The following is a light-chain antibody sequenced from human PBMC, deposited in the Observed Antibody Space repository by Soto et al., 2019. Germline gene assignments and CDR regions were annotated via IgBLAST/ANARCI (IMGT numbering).Light chain of an antibody. V-gene: IGLV2-8*01. CDR1: SSDVGVYNY. CDR2: EVS. J-gene: IGLJ2*01. CDR3: SSYAGTNNPVL. Sequence: QSALTQPPSASGSPGQSVTISCTGTSSDVGVYNYVSWYQQHPGKAPKLMIYEVSKRPSGVPDRFSGSKSGNTASLTVSGLQAEDEADYYCSSYAGTNNPVLCGGGTKLTVL.